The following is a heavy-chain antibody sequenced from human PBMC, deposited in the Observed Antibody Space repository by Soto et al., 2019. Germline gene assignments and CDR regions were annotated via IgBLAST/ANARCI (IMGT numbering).Heavy chain of an antibody. D-gene: IGHD1-20*01. J-gene: IGHJ6*02. CDR1: GGTFSSYA. Sequence: QVQLVQSGAEVKKPGSSVKVSCKASGGTFSSYAISWVRQAPGPGLEWMGGIVPIFGTANYAQKSQGRVTITADETTSTAYMELSSLRSEHTAVYYCASQMGVTGPYEHYYGMDVWGQGTTVTVSS. CDR2: IVPIFGTA. V-gene: IGHV1-69*12. CDR3: ASQMGVTGPYEHYYGMDV.